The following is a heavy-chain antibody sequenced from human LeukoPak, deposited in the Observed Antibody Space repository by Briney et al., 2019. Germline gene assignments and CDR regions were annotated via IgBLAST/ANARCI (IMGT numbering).Heavy chain of an antibody. V-gene: IGHV3-23*01. J-gene: IGHJ4*02. CDR3: AKDPYSYKNYARSIDY. CDR2: ISGTGGGT. CDR1: GFTFSNHA. Sequence: EGSLRLSCAASGFTFSNHAMSWVRQAPGKGLDWVSGISGTGGGTNYAGSVKGRFTISRDNSKNTLYLQMNSLRAEDTAVYYCAKDPYSYKNYARSIDYWGQGILVTVSS. D-gene: IGHD1-7*01.